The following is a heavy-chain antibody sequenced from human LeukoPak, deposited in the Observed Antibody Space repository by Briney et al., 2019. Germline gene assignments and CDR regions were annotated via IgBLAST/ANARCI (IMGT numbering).Heavy chain of an antibody. CDR2: IKNDGSTT. CDR1: GFTFSSYW. Sequence: GGSLRLSCAASGFTFSSYWMHWVRQPPGKGLVWVSRIKNDGSTTTYADSVKGRFTISRDNSKNTLYLQMNSLRAEDTAVYYCAKDGLTYYYDSSGYYTYYMDVWGKGTTVTISS. V-gene: IGHV3-74*01. CDR3: AKDGLTYYYDSSGYYTYYMDV. D-gene: IGHD3-22*01. J-gene: IGHJ6*03.